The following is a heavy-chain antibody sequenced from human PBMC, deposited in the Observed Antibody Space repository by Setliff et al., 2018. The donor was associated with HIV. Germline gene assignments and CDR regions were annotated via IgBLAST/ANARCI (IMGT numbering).Heavy chain of an antibody. D-gene: IGHD3-3*01. CDR2: IWYDGSDK. CDR1: GFTFSNYG. J-gene: IGHJ4*02. Sequence: SLRLSCAASGFTFSNYGMHWVRQAPGKGLEWVAVIWYDGSDKYYGDSVKGRFTISRDNSKSTLYLQMNALRSEDTAVYYCAKPMGDFWSAYSFDCWGRGTQVTVSS. V-gene: IGHV3-33*06. CDR3: AKPMGDFWSAYSFDC.